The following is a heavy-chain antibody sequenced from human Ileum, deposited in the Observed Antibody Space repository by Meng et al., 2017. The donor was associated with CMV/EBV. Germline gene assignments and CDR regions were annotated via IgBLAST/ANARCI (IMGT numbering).Heavy chain of an antibody. D-gene: IGHD1-26*01. J-gene: IGHJ4*02. CDR1: GGSISSYY. Sequence: SETLSLTCTVSGGSISSYYWSWIRQPPGKGLEWIGYNYYSGSTNYNPSLKSRVTISVDTSKNQFSLKLSSVTAADTAVYYCARSRSGSYHSPFDYWGQGTLVTIDS. CDR2: NYYSGST. V-gene: IGHV4-59*01. CDR3: ARSRSGSYHSPFDY.